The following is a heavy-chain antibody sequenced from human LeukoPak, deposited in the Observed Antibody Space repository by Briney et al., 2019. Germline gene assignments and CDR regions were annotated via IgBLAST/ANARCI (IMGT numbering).Heavy chain of an antibody. D-gene: IGHD2-21*01. CDR1: GYTFTGYY. J-gene: IGHJ3*02. CDR2: INPNRGGT. V-gene: IGHV1-2*02. CDR3: AREGGSLSARGYRALWYAFDI. Sequence: GASVKVSCKSSGYTFTGYYMHWVRQAPGQGLGWMGWINPNRGGTNYAQKFQGRVTLTRDTSISTAYMEPSRLRSDDTAVYYCAREGGSLSARGYRALWYAFDIWGQGTMVTVSS.